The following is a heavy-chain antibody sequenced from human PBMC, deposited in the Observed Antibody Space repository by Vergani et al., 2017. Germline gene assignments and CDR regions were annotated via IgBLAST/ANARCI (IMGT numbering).Heavy chain of an antibody. D-gene: IGHD3-9*01. CDR3: ARRSGIVYDIFSGTQYFFDF. J-gene: IGHJ4*02. CDR1: GGSISSYY. Sequence: QVQLQESGPGLVKPSETLSLTCTVSGGSISSYYWSWIRQPPGKGLEWIGYIYYSGSTNYNPSLKSRVTISLDTSKNQFSLKLRSVTAADTAVYYCARRSGIVYDIFSGTQYFFDFWGQGTLVTVSS. CDR2: IYYSGST. V-gene: IGHV4-59*01.